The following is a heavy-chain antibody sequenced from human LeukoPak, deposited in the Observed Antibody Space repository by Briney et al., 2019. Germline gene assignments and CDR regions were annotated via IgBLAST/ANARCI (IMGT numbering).Heavy chain of an antibody. V-gene: IGHV3-21*01. D-gene: IGHD1-26*01. CDR2: ISSSSSYI. Sequence: GGSLRLSCAASGFTFSSYSMNWVRQAPGKGLEWVSSISSSSSYIYYADSVKGRFTISRDNAKNSLYLQMNSLRAEDTAVYYCARATTRYSGTYGSLGYWGQGTLVTVSS. CDR1: GFTFSSYS. CDR3: ARATTRYSGTYGSLGY. J-gene: IGHJ4*02.